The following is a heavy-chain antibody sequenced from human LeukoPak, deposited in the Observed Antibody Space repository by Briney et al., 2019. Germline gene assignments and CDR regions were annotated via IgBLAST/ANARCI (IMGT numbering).Heavy chain of an antibody. D-gene: IGHD5-18*01. CDR3: ATGHSYGYGYFDY. Sequence: GGSLRLSCAASGFTFSSYSMNWVRQAPGKGLEWVSAISGSGGSTYYADSVKGRFTISRDNSKNTLYLQMNSLRAEDTAVYYCATGHSYGYGYFDYWGQGTLVTVSS. V-gene: IGHV3-23*01. CDR2: ISGSGGST. CDR1: GFTFSSYS. J-gene: IGHJ4*02.